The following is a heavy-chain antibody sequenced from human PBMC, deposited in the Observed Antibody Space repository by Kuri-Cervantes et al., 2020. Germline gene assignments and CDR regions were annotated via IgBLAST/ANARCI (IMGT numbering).Heavy chain of an antibody. V-gene: IGHV3-23*01. CDR3: ARLGDSSSWYFIGYYYMDV. Sequence: GESLKISCAASGFTFSSYAMSWVRQAPGKGLEWVSAISGSGGSTYYADSVKGRFTISRDNSKNTLYLQMNSLRAEDTAVYYCARLGDSSSWYFIGYYYMDVWGKGTTVTVSS. CDR1: GFTFSSYA. D-gene: IGHD6-13*01. J-gene: IGHJ6*03. CDR2: ISGSGGST.